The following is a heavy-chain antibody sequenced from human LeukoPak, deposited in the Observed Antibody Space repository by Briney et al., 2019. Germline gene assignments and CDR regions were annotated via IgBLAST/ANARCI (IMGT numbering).Heavy chain of an antibody. D-gene: IGHD3-22*01. Sequence: AGGSLRLSCAASGFSFSLYEMNWVRQAPGKGLDWVSYISSSGTTIYYADSVKGRFTISRDNAKNSLFLHMNSLRAEDTAVYYCARVGGGYFDTSGSYYNYYYYMDVWGKGTTVTVSS. V-gene: IGHV3-48*03. J-gene: IGHJ6*03. CDR1: GFSFSLYE. CDR3: ARVGGGYFDTSGSYYNYYYYMDV. CDR2: ISSSGTTI.